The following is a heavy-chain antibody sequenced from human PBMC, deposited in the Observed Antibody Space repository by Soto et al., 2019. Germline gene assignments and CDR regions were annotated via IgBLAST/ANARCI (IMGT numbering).Heavy chain of an antibody. CDR1: GGSISSGGYY. CDR3: ARAGAYYYDSTGLYYFDY. CDR2: VYYSGNT. D-gene: IGHD3-22*01. V-gene: IGHV4-31*03. J-gene: IGHJ4*02. Sequence: QVQLQESGPGLVKPSQTLSLTCTVSGGSISSGGYYWSWIRQHPGKGLEWIGYVYYSGNTFYNASLKSRVSISLDTSKNQCSLQLSSVTAADTAVYYCARAGAYYYDSTGLYYFDYWGQGTLVTVSS.